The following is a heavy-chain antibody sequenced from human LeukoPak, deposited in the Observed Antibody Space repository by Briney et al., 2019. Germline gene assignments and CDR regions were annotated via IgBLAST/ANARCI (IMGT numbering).Heavy chain of an antibody. CDR2: IIPILGIA. Sequence: SVKVSCKAFGGTFSSYAISWVRPAPGQGLEWMGRIIPILGIANYAQKFQGRVTVTADKSTSTAYMELSSLRSEDTAVYYCARDSSGYHPLGYWGQGTLVTVSS. J-gene: IGHJ4*02. CDR3: ARDSSGYHPLGY. V-gene: IGHV1-69*04. CDR1: GGTFSSYA. D-gene: IGHD3-22*01.